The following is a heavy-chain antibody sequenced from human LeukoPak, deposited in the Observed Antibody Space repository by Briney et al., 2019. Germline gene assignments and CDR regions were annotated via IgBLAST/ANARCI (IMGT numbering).Heavy chain of an antibody. CDR2: IYSGGST. D-gene: IGHD1-26*01. V-gene: IGHV3-66*01. J-gene: IGHJ4*02. CDR3: ARGPGGSYGEIDY. CDR1: GFTVSSNY. Sequence: PGGSLRLSCAASGFTVSSNYMSWVRQAPGKGLEWVSIIYSGGSTYYADSVKGRFTISRDNSKNTLYLQMNSLRAEDTAVYYCARGPGGSYGEIDYWGQGTLVTVSS.